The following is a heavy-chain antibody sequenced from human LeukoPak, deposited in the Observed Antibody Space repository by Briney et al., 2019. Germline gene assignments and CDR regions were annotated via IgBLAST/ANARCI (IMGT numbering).Heavy chain of an antibody. V-gene: IGHV3-30*18. D-gene: IGHD5-18*01. CDR1: GFTFSDYG. CDR2: ISYDGSNK. CDR3: AKDPSYGSLYYYMDV. Sequence: GGSLRLSCAASGFTFSDYGMHWVRQAPGKGLEWVAVISYDGSNKYYADSVKGRFTISRDNSKNTLYLQMNSLRAEDTAVYYCAKDPSYGSLYYYMDVWGKGTTVTVSS. J-gene: IGHJ6*03.